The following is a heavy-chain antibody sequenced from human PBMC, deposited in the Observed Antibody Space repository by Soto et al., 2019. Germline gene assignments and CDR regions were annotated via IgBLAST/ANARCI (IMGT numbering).Heavy chain of an antibody. J-gene: IGHJ6*02. V-gene: IGHV1-18*04. CDR3: AREILSPDFYFHGMDV. CDR2: FSAKKGNT. Sequence: QGQLVQSGAEVKKPGASVKVSCKASGYTFTSYGISWVRQAPGQGLEWMGWFSAKKGNTKYAQKFQGRVTMTTDTDTSTGYMELRSLRSDDTAVYYCAREILSPDFYFHGMDVWGQGTTVTVSS. CDR1: GYTFTSYG. D-gene: IGHD2-15*01.